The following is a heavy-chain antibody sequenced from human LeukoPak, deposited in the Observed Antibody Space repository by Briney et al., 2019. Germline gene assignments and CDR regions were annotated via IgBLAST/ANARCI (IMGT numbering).Heavy chain of an antibody. Sequence: GGSLRLSCAASGFTFSNYWMHWVRQAPGKGLEWVAVISYDGSNKYYADSEKGRFTISRDNSRNTLYLQMNSLRAEDTAVYYCAKRDWEDGMDVWGQGTTVTVSS. D-gene: IGHD1-26*01. J-gene: IGHJ6*02. CDR1: GFTFSNYW. CDR3: AKRDWEDGMDV. CDR2: ISYDGSNK. V-gene: IGHV3-30*18.